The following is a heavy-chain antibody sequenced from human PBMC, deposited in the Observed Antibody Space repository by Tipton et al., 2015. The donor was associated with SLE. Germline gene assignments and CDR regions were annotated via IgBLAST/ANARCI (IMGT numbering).Heavy chain of an antibody. Sequence: SLRLSCADSGFTFSDSYMSWVRQAPGTGLEWVSGISPSSTLYYADSVKGRFTISRDNAKNSLYLQMNSLRAEDTAVYYCARRRSETGLFSKRGWFDPWGQGTLVTVSS. CDR2: ISPSSTL. CDR3: ARRRSETGLFSKRGWFDP. J-gene: IGHJ5*02. V-gene: IGHV3-69-1*01. CDR1: GFTFSDSY. D-gene: IGHD3-10*02.